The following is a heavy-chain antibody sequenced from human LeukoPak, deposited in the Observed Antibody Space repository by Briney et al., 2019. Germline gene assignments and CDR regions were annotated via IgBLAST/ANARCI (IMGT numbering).Heavy chain of an antibody. J-gene: IGHJ5*02. CDR3: AREIVPVGTMVRGVKGFDP. CDR1: GFTFSSYG. Sequence: GGSLRLSCAASGFTFSSYGMHWVRQAPGKGLEWVAVIWYDGSNKYYADSVKGRFTISRDNAKNSLYLQMNSLRAEDTAVYYCAREIVPVGTMVRGVKGFDPWGQGTLVTVSS. CDR2: IWYDGSNK. D-gene: IGHD3-10*01. V-gene: IGHV3-33*01.